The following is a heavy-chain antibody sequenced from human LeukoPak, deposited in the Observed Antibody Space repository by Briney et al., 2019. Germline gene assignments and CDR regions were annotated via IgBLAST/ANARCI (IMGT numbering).Heavy chain of an antibody. J-gene: IGHJ4*02. CDR2: IYSGGSA. CDR3: ARPLKTVPYYFDS. D-gene: IGHD4-17*01. CDR1: GFTVSSSY. V-gene: IGHV3-53*01. Sequence: GGSLRLSCASSGFTVSSSYMSWVRQAPGKGLEWVSVIYSGGSAYYAASVKGRFTISRDNSKNTVYLQMNSLRAEDAAVYYCARPLKTVPYYFDSWGQGTLVTVSS.